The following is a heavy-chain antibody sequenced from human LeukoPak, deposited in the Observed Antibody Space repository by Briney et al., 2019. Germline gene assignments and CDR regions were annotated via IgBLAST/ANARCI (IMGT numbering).Heavy chain of an antibody. CDR1: GYTFTGYY. J-gene: IGHJ4*02. D-gene: IGHD1-7*01. CDR3: ARSSTFQTTSFDY. V-gene: IGHV1-2*02. CDR2: INPNSGGT. Sequence: ASVKVSCKASGYTFTGYYMHWVRQAPGQGLEWMRWINPNSGGTNYAQKFQGRVTMTRDTSISTAYMELSRLRSDDTAVYYCARSSTFQTTSFDYWGQGTLVTVSS.